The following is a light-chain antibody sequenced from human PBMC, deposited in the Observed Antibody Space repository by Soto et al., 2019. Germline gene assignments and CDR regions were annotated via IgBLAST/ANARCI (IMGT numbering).Light chain of an antibody. CDR1: QAISVS. CDR3: QQYEKYST. CDR2: EAS. Sequence: IQMTQSPSTLSASVGDTVTISCRASQAISVSLAWYRQKPGKAPNLLIYEASTLQEGVPSRFSGSGSGTEFTLTVTRLQPDDFATYFCQQYEKYSTFGHGTKVDVK. J-gene: IGKJ1*01. V-gene: IGKV1-5*03.